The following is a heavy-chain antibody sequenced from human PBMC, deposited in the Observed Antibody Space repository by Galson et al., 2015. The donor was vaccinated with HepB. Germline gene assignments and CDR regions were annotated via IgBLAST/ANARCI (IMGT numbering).Heavy chain of an antibody. D-gene: IGHD2-21*01. Sequence: SLRLSCAASGFIVKSSYMSWVRQAPGKGLQWVSTIYSGGHGYYTDSVKGRFSISRDTNKHTIFLQMNNLGADDTAVYYCASPFCIDSNCYPLWHWGQGTLVAVSS. CDR3: ASPFCIDSNCYPLWH. CDR1: GFIVKSSY. CDR2: IYSGGHG. V-gene: IGHV3-53*01. J-gene: IGHJ4*02.